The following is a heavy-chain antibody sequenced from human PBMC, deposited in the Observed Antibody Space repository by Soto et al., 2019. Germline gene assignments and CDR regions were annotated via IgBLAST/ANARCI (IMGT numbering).Heavy chain of an antibody. D-gene: IGHD6-19*01. CDR2: ISGSGGST. Sequence: EVQLLESGGGLVQPGGSLRLSCAASGFTFSSYAMCWVRQAPGKGLEWVSAISGSGGSTYYADSVKGRCTISRDNSKNTPYVQMNSLLDVDTTVYYCAKDLVLQTPDPFLAVADPRGGYFDIWGRGTMVTVSS. CDR3: AKDLVLQTPDPFLAVADPRGGYFDI. CDR1: GFTFSSYA. J-gene: IGHJ2*01. V-gene: IGHV3-23*01.